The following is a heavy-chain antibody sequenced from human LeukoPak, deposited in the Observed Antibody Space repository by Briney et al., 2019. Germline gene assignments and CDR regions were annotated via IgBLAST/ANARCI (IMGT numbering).Heavy chain of an antibody. CDR1: GGSISSSSCY. D-gene: IGHD3-3*01. CDR2: INHSGST. CDR3: TRVKRDFWSGYALDY. V-gene: IGHV4-39*07. J-gene: IGHJ4*02. Sequence: PSETLSLTCTVSGGSISSSSCYWGWIRQPPGKGLEWIGEINHSGSTNYNPSLKSRVTISVDTSKNQFSLKLSSVTAADTAVYYCTRVKRDFWSGYALDYWGQGTLVTVSS.